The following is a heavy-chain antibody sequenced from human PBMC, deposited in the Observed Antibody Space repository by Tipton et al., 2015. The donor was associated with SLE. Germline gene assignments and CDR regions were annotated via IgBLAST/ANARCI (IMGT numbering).Heavy chain of an antibody. V-gene: IGHV4-4*07. CDR3: AARGVWFGIGTEYFQH. CDR1: GGSISSYY. D-gene: IGHD3-10*01. Sequence: GLVKPSETLSLTCTVSGGSISSYYWSWIRQPAGKGLEWIGRIYTSGSTNYNPSLKSRVTISVDTSKNQFSLKLSSVTAADTAVYYCAARGVWFGIGTEYFQHWGQGTLVTVSS. J-gene: IGHJ1*01. CDR2: IYTSGST.